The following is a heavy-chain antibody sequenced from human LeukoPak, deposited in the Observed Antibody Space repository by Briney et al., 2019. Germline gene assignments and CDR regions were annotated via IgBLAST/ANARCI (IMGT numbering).Heavy chain of an antibody. J-gene: IGHJ4*02. Sequence: GGSLRLSCAASGFTFSNYAMNWVRQAPGKGLEWVSGISGSGDSVYYADSVKGRFTISRDNSKNTLYLQMNSLRAEDTAIYYCARGQDTFNRYVFHYWGQGTLVTASS. CDR1: GFTFSNYA. V-gene: IGHV3-23*01. CDR2: ISGSGDSV. CDR3: ARGQDTFNRYVFHY. D-gene: IGHD1-14*01.